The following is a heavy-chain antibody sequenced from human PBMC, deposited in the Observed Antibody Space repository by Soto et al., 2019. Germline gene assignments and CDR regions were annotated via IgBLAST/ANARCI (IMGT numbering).Heavy chain of an antibody. D-gene: IGHD2-15*01. Sequence: WGSLRLSCAASGFTFSSYSMNWVRQAQGTGLEWVSSISSSSSYIYYADSVKGRSTISRDNAKNSLYLQMNSLRAEDTAVYYGARGLVVVVVAATDGDAFDIWGQGTMVTVSS. J-gene: IGHJ3*02. CDR2: ISSSSSYI. CDR1: GFTFSSYS. CDR3: ARGLVVVVVAATDGDAFDI. V-gene: IGHV3-21*01.